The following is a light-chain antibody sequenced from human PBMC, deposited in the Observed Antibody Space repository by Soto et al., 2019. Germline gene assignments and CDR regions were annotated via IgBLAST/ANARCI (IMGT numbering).Light chain of an antibody. CDR3: SSYTRSSTYV. Sequence: QSVLAQPTSVSGSPGQSIAISCTGTSSDVGGYNYVSWYQQHPGKAPKLMVYDVSNRPSGVSNRFSGSKSGNTASLTISGLQAEDDADYYCSSYTRSSTYVFGTGTSSPS. CDR2: DVS. J-gene: IGLJ1*01. V-gene: IGLV2-14*01. CDR1: SSDVGGYNY.